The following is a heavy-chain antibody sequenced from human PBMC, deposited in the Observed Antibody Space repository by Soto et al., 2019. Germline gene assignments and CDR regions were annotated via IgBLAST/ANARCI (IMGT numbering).Heavy chain of an antibody. V-gene: IGHV4-61*01. J-gene: IGHJ4*02. Sequence: ETLSLTCTVSGGSVSSGSYYWSWIRQPPGNGLEWIGYIYYSGSTNYNPSLKSRVTISVDTSKNQFSLKLSSVTAADTAVYYCARALYDSSGSVDYWGQGTLVTVSS. CDR1: GGSVSSGSYY. D-gene: IGHD3-22*01. CDR2: IYYSGST. CDR3: ARALYDSSGSVDY.